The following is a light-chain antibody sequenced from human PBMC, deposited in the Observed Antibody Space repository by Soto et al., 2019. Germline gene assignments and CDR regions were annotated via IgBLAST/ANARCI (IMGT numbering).Light chain of an antibody. V-gene: IGLV1-44*01. CDR2: ANN. CDR1: TSDIGSNT. J-gene: IGLJ3*02. CDR3: EAWDDSLNGPV. Sequence: SVLTQPPSASGTPGQKITISCSGSTSDIGSNTVNWYQQVPGTAPKLLIYANNLRPSGVPDRFSGSKSGTSASLAISGLQSEDEADYYCEAWDDSLNGPVFGGGTKLTVL.